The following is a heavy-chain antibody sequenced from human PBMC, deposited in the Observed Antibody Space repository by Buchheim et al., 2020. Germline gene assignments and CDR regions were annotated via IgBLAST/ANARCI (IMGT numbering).Heavy chain of an antibody. Sequence: EVQLVESGGGLVKPGGSLRLSCAASGFTFSSYSMNWVRQAPGKGLEWVSSISSSSSYIYYADSVKGRFTISRDNAKNSLYLQMNSLRAEDTAVYYCARDRRFGELFYYYYGMDVWGQGIT. CDR3: ARDRRFGELFYYYYGMDV. D-gene: IGHD3-10*01. CDR2: ISSSSSYI. CDR1: GFTFSSYS. J-gene: IGHJ6*02. V-gene: IGHV3-21*01.